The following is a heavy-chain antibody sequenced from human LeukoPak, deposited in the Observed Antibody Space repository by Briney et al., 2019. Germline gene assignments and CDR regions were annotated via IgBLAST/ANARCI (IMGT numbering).Heavy chain of an antibody. CDR2: ISGSGGGT. V-gene: IGHV3-23*01. D-gene: IGHD2-15*01. J-gene: IGHJ4*02. CDR3: AQRDCSGGGCYFDY. CDR1: GFTFSSYA. Sequence: PGGALRLSCAASGFTFSSYAMSWVRQAPGKGLEWVSTISGSGGGTYYADSVKGRFTVSRDNSKNTLYLQMNSLRAEDTAVYYCAQRDCSGGGCYFDYWGQGTLVTVSS.